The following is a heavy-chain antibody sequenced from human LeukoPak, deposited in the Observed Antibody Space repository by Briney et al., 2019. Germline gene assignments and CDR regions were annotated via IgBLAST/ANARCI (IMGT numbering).Heavy chain of an antibody. CDR3: ARHNYYDSVPLDF. CDR2: IYYSGST. D-gene: IGHD3-22*01. CDR1: GGSISSSSYY. V-gene: IGHV4-39*01. J-gene: IGHJ4*02. Sequence: PSETLSLTCTVSGGSISSSSYYWGWIRQPPGKGLEWIGTIYYSGSTYYNPSLRSRVTISGDASKNQFSLKLSSVTAADTAVYYCARHNYYDSVPLDFWGQGTLVTVSS.